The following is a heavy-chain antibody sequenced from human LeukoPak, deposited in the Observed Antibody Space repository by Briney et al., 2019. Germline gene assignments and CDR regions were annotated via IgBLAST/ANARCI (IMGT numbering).Heavy chain of an antibody. D-gene: IGHD4-17*01. Sequence: SETLSLTCAVYGGSFSGYYWSWIRQPPGKGLEWIGEINHSGSTNYNPTLKSRVTISVDTSKNQFSLKLSSVTAADTAVYYCARHFGDYPYYLDYWGQGTQVTVSS. CDR2: INHSGST. V-gene: IGHV4-34*01. J-gene: IGHJ4*02. CDR3: ARHFGDYPYYLDY. CDR1: GGSFSGYY.